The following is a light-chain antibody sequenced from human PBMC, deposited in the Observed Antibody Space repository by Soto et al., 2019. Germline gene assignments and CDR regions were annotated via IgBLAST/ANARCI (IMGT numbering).Light chain of an antibody. CDR3: QQSFDTPFT. CDR2: ATS. CDR1: QSISSF. V-gene: IGKV1-39*01. J-gene: IGKJ2*01. Sequence: DIQMTQSPASLSASVGDRVTITCRASQSISSFLNWYQQKPGKAPKFLIYATSSVQSDVPSRFSGSGAGTDFTLTINSLQPEDCATYFCQQSFDTPFTFGQGTKLEIK.